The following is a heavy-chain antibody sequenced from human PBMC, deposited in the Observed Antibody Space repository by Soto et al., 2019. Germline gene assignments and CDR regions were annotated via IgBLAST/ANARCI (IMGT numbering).Heavy chain of an antibody. V-gene: IGHV1-2*02. CDR1: GFIFTGYY. Sequence: GASAKVCWKASGFIFTGYYIHWVRQALGQGLEWMGWIKSNGGDPKYAQKFQDRVTMTRDTSMNTVYMELSSLRSDDSAVYYCARDERSYGEPPFDYWGQGTLVTGSS. D-gene: IGHD3-16*01. CDR3: ARDERSYGEPPFDY. J-gene: IGHJ4*02. CDR2: IKSNGGDP.